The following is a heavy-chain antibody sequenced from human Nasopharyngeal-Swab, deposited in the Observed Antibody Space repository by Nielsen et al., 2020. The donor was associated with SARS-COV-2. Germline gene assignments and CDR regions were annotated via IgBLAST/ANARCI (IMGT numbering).Heavy chain of an antibody. J-gene: IGHJ6*02. D-gene: IGHD3-3*01. CDR3: TTRVEYYDFWSGYYRDYYGMDV. CDR2: IKSKTDGGTT. Sequence: WIRQPPGKGLEWVGRIKSKTDGGTTDYAAPVKGRFTISRDDSKNTLYLQMNSLKTGDTAVYYCTTRVEYYDFWSGYYRDYYGMDVWGQGTTVTVSS. V-gene: IGHV3-15*01.